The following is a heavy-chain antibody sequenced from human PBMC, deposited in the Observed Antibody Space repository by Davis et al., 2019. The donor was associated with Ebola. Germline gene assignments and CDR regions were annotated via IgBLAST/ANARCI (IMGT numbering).Heavy chain of an antibody. Sequence: ASVKVSCKASGYTFSNYYMHWVRQPPGQGLEWMGMINPTDGRAIYAQKFQGRVTVTRDKSTTTVYMDLSSLRSEDTALYYCTTPGGQDSGYDVFDIWGQGTMVTVSS. CDR1: GYTFSNYY. CDR2: INPTDGRA. J-gene: IGHJ3*02. CDR3: TTPGGQDSGYDVFDI. V-gene: IGHV1-46*03. D-gene: IGHD5-12*01.